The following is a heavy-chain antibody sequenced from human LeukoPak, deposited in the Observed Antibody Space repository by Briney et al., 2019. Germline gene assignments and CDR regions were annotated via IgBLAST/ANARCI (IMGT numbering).Heavy chain of an antibody. V-gene: IGHV3-23*01. CDR1: GFTFSSYA. D-gene: IGHD4-17*01. J-gene: IGHJ4*02. CDR2: ISGSGGST. Sequence: GGSLRLSCAASGFTFSSYAMSWVRQAPGKGLEWVSGISGSGGSTDHADSVKGRFTISRDNSKNTLYLQMNSLRAEDTAVYYCVKSPPTVTTFGYFDYWGQGTLVTVSS. CDR3: VKSPPTVTTFGYFDY.